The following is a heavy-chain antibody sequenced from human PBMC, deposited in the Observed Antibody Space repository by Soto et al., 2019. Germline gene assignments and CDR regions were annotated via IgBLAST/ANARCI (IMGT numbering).Heavy chain of an antibody. CDR3: AKDSKGYAQVRELGGYLDS. V-gene: IGHV3-30*02. CDR2: IWNDGTNK. J-gene: IGHJ5*01. CDR1: GFSFSTYG. Sequence: GGSLRLSCAASGFSFSTYGMHWVRQAPGKGLEWVAFIWNDGTNKYYADSVKGRFTISRDNSKNTLYLQMNILRAEDTAFYYCAKDSKGYAQVRELGGYLDSWGQGTLVTVSS. D-gene: IGHD3-10*01.